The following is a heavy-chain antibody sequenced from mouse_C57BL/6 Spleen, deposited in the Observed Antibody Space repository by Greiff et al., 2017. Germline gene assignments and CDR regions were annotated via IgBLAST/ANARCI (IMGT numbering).Heavy chain of an antibody. J-gene: IGHJ1*03. CDR3: GGGHSYYSNPDWDMDV. Sequence: DVKLVESGGGLVQPKGSLKLSCAASGFTFNTYAMHWVRQAPGKGLEWVARIRSKSSNYATYYADSVKDRFTISRDDSQSMLYLQMNNLKTEDTAMYYCGGGHSYYSNPDWDMDVWGTGTSVTVSS. D-gene: IGHD2-5*01. V-gene: IGHV10-3*01. CDR2: IRSKSSNYAT. CDR1: GFTFNTYA.